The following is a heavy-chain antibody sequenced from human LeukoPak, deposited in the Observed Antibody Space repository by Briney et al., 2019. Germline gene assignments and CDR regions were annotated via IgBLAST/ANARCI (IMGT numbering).Heavy chain of an antibody. Sequence: PSETLSLTCSVSGGSISSYYWSWTRQPPGKGLEWIGYIYYSGSTNYNPSLKSRVTISVDTSKNQFSLKLSSVTAADTAVYYCARQGYSSSWPYFDYWGQGTLVTVSS. V-gene: IGHV4-59*08. D-gene: IGHD6-13*01. CDR2: IYYSGST. CDR3: ARQGYSSSWPYFDY. CDR1: GGSISSYY. J-gene: IGHJ4*02.